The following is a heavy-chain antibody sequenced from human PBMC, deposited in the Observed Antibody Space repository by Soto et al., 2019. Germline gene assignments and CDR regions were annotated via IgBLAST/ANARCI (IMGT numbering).Heavy chain of an antibody. Sequence: LRLSCAASGFTFSSYGMHWVRQAPGKGLEWVAVIWYDGSNKYYADSVKGRFTISRDNSKNTLYLQMNSLRAEDTAVYYCARDPVDSSSWYLGYYYYGMDVWGQGTTVTVSS. CDR1: GFTFSSYG. CDR3: ARDPVDSSSWYLGYYYYGMDV. D-gene: IGHD6-13*01. CDR2: IWYDGSNK. J-gene: IGHJ6*02. V-gene: IGHV3-33*01.